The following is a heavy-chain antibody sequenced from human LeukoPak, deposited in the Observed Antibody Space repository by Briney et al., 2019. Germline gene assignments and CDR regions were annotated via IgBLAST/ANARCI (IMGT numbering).Heavy chain of an antibody. D-gene: IGHD2-15*01. Sequence: SVKVSCKPSGGTFSGYAISWVRQAPGQGLEWMGRIIPILGIANYAQKFQGRVTITADKSTSTAYMELSSLRSEDTAVYYCARDRVGPIYWSGGSCEDYWGQGTLVTVSS. J-gene: IGHJ4*02. CDR3: ARDRVGPIYWSGGSCEDY. CDR1: GGTFSGYA. V-gene: IGHV1-69*04. CDR2: IIPILGIA.